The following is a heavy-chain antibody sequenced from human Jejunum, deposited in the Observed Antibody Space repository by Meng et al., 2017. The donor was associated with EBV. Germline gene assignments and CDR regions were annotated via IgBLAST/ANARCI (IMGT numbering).Heavy chain of an antibody. D-gene: IGHD3-3*01. Sequence: QVHLQQWGEGLLKPPGPLSLPCAVSGGPFGGYFWTWIRQAPGKGLEWIGEINQVGSTNYNPSLKSRVTISVDTSNIQFSLKVTSVTAADTAVYYCARSGAIIGVQGAPDYWGQGTLVTVSS. J-gene: IGHJ4*02. CDR1: GGPFGGYF. CDR2: INQVGST. V-gene: IGHV4-34*01. CDR3: ARSGAIIGVQGAPDY.